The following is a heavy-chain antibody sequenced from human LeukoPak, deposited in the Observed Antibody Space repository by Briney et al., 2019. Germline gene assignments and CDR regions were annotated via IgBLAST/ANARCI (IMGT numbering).Heavy chain of an antibody. J-gene: IGHJ4*02. V-gene: IGHV3-7*03. D-gene: IGHD2-15*01. Sequence: AGGCLRVSSAASGFTSSSYWMSWGRPGPGKGRWRGANIKQDGSEKYYVDSVKGRFTISRDNAKNSLYLQMNSLRAEDTAVYYCAFDCSGGSCYINWGQGTLVTVSS. CDR2: IKQDGSEK. CDR1: GFTSSSYW. CDR3: AFDCSGGSCYIN.